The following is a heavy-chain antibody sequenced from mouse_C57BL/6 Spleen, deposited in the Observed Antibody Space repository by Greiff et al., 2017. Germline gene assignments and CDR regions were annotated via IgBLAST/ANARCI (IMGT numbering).Heavy chain of an antibody. CDR1: GFTFSSYA. D-gene: IGHD1-1*01. CDR2: ISDGGSYT. V-gene: IGHV5-4*01. CDR3: ARDGALRYWYFDV. Sequence: EVKLQESGGGLVKPGGSLKLSCAASGFTFSSYAMSWVRQTPEKRLEWVATISDGGSYTYYPDNVKGRFTISRDNAKNNLYLQMSHLKSEDTAMYYCARDGALRYWYFDVWGTGTTVTVSS. J-gene: IGHJ1*03.